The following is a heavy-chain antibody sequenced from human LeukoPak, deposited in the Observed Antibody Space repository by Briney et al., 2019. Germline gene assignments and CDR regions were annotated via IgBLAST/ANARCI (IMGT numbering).Heavy chain of an antibody. D-gene: IGHD5-24*01. CDR2: ISWNSGSI. V-gene: IGHV3-9*01. J-gene: IGHJ4*02. CDR3: ARVEEMATIGN. Sequence: GGSLRLSCAASGFTFDDYAMHWVRQAPGKGLEWVSGISWNSGSIGYADSVKGRFTISRDNAKNSLYLQMNSLRAEDTAVYYCARVEEMATIGNWGQGTLVTVSS. CDR1: GFTFDDYA.